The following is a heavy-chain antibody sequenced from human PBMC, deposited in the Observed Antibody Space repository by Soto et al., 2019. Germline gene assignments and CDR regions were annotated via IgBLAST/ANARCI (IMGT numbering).Heavy chain of an antibody. D-gene: IGHD3-22*01. V-gene: IGHV3-33*01. CDR2: IWYDGSNK. J-gene: IGHJ4*02. CDR1: GFTFSSYG. Sequence: PGGSLRLSCAASGFTFSSYGMHWVRQAPGKGLEWVAVIWYDGSNKYYADSVKGRFTISRDNSKNTLYLQMNSLRSEDTAVYFCARADYYDSSGFYYDCWGQGTLVTVSS. CDR3: ARADYYDSSGFYYDC.